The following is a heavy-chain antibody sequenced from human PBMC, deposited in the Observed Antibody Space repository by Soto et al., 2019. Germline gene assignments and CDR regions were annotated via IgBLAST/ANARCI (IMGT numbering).Heavy chain of an antibody. CDR2: ISAYNGNT. J-gene: IGHJ6*02. CDR3: ARDMAVAGTPYYYYYYGMDA. V-gene: IGHV1-18*04. D-gene: IGHD6-19*01. Sequence: GASVKVSCKASGYTFTSYGISWVRQAPGQGLEWMGWISAYNGNTNYAQKLQGRVTMTTDTSTSTAYMELRSLRSDDTAVYYCARDMAVAGTPYYYYYYGMDAWGQGTTVTVSS. CDR1: GYTFTSYG.